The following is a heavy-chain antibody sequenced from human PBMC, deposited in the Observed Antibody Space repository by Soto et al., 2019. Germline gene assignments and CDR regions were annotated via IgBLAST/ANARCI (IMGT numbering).Heavy chain of an antibody. J-gene: IGHJ4*02. CDR3: ARGGGCSGGSCNFDY. CDR2: ISSSSSTI. CDR1: GFTFSSYS. D-gene: IGHD2-15*01. V-gene: IGHV3-48*01. Sequence: EVQLVESGGGLVQPGGSLRLSCAASGFTFSSYSMNWVRQAPGQGLEWVSYISSSSSTIYYADSVKGRFTISRDNDKNSLYLHMNSLRAEDTAVYYCARGGGCSGGSCNFDYWGQGTLVTVSS.